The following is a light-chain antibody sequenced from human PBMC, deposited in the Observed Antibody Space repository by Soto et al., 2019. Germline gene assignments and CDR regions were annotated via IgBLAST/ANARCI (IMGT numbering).Light chain of an antibody. CDR2: KAS. V-gene: IGKV1-5*03. J-gene: IGKJ1*01. Sequence: DIQMTQSPSTLSASVGDRVTITCRASQSISSWLAWYQQKPGKAPKLLIYKASSLESGVPSRFSGSGSGTEFTLTISSRQPDDFATYYCQQYNSYPWTFGQGTTV. CDR3: QQYNSYPWT. CDR1: QSISSW.